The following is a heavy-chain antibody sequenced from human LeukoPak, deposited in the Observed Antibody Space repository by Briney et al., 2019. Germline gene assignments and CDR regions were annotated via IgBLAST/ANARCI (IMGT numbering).Heavy chain of an antibody. J-gene: IGHJ6*03. D-gene: IGHD6-6*01. Sequence: SETLSLTCTVSGGSISSGDYYWSWIRQPPGKGLEWIGYIYYSGSTYYNPSLRTRVTISVDASRNQFSLNLSSVTAADTAVYYCARWSGSVTARNYYYYMDVWGEGTTVTVSS. V-gene: IGHV4-30-4*01. CDR1: GGSISSGDYY. CDR2: IYYSGST. CDR3: ARWSGSVTARNYYYYMDV.